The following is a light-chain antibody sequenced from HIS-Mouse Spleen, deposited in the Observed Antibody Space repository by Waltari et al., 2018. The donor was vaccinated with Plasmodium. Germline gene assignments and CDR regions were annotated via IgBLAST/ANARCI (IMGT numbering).Light chain of an antibody. J-gene: IGLJ3*02. CDR3: YSTDSSGNHRV. CDR2: EDS. CDR1: ALPTKY. V-gene: IGLV3-10*01. Sequence: SYELTQPPSMSVSPGQTARITCPGDALPTKYAYWYQQKSGQAPVLVIYEDSKRPSGIPERFSGSSSGTMATLTISGAQVEDEADYYCYSTDSSGNHRVFGGGTKLTVL.